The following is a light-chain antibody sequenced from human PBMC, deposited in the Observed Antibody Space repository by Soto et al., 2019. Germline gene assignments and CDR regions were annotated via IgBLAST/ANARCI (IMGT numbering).Light chain of an antibody. J-gene: IGLJ1*01. CDR1: SSDVGAYIF. CDR3: VSFTTSRSYV. V-gene: IGLV2-14*03. CDR2: VII. Sequence: QSALTQPASVSGSPGQSITISCTGTSSDVGAYIFVSWYQQHPGKAPKLMIYVIINRPSGVSNRFSGSKSGNTASLTISGLQAEDEADYYCVSFTTSRSYVFGTGTKLTVL.